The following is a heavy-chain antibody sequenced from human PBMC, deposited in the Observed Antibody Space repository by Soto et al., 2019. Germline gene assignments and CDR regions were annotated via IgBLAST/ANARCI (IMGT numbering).Heavy chain of an antibody. CDR1: GFTFSSFG. CDR3: ARDRRYCGSGGCYGPQYYFDS. D-gene: IGHD2-2*01. CDR2: IWYDGSNT. J-gene: IGHJ4*02. Sequence: QVQLVESGGGVVQPGRSLRLSCAASGFTFSSFGMHWVRQAPGKGLEWVAVIWYDGSNTYYGDSVKGRFTISRDKSKNTLNLQMNSLRAEDTAVYYCARDRRYCGSGGCYGPQYYFDSWGQGTLVTVSS. V-gene: IGHV3-33*01.